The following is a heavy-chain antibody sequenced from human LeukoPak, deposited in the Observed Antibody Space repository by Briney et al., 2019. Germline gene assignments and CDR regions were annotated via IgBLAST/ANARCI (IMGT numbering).Heavy chain of an antibody. CDR3: ARGGLTITMFGVPIIRNFDY. D-gene: IGHD3-3*01. CDR2: ISTSGGLSSA. Sequence: GGSLRLSCAASGFTFSSHSMNWVRQAPGKGLEWVSCISTSGGLSSAYYADSVKGRFTISRDNARNSLFLQMNSLGAEDTAVYYCARGGLTITMFGVPIIRNFDYWGQGTLVTVSS. J-gene: IGHJ4*02. CDR1: GFTFSSHS. V-gene: IGHV3-21*01.